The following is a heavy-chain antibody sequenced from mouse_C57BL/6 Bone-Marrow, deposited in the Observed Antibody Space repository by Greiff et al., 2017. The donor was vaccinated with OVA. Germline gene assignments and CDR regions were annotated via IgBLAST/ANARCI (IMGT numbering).Heavy chain of an antibody. V-gene: IGHV1-7*01. CDR2: INPSSGYT. CDR1: GYTFTSYW. D-gene: IGHD3-3*01. J-gene: IGHJ1*03. Sequence: QVQLKESGAELAKPGASVKLSCKASGYTFTSYWMHWVKQRPGQGLEWIGYINPSSGYTKYNQKFKDKATLTADKSSSTAYMQLSSLTYEDSAVYYCANIWLGGYFDVWGTGTTVTVSS. CDR3: ANIWLGGYFDV.